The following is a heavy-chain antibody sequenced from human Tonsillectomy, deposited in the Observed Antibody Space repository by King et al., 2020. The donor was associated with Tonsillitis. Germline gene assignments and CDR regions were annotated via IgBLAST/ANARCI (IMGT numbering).Heavy chain of an antibody. V-gene: IGHV4-59*01. Sequence: VQLQESGPGLVKPSGTLSLTCTVSGGSISSFYWSVIRQPPGRGLECLGDIYLSGSTNYNPSLRIRVTLSVDTSKNQFSLNLRAVTDADTAVYYCARGRGYGDPYDVFDIWGQGTMVTVSS. D-gene: IGHD5-18*01. J-gene: IGHJ3*02. CDR3: ARGRGYGDPYDVFDI. CDR2: IYLSGST. CDR1: GGSISSFY.